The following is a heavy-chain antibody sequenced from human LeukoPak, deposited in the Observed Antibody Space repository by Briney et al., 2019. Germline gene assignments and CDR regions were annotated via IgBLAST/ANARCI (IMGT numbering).Heavy chain of an antibody. V-gene: IGHV3-74*01. CDR2: INGDGSDT. CDR3: VRDPPEREELFDY. D-gene: IGHD1-26*01. Sequence: PGGSLRLSCAASGFTFSSYWMHWVRQAPGKGLVWVSRINGDGSDTSYADSVRGRFTISRDNAKNTLFLQMNSLRAEDTAVYYCVRDPPEREELFDYWGQGPRSPSPQ. CDR1: GFTFSSYW. J-gene: IGHJ4*02.